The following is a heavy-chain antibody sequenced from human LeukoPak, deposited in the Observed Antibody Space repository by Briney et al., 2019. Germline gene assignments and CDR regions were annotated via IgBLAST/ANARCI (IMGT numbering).Heavy chain of an antibody. CDR1: GGSFSGYY. CDR2: INHSGST. V-gene: IGHV4-34*01. Sequence: SETLSLTCAVYGGSFSGYYWSWIRQPPGKGLEWIGEINHSGSTNYNPSLKSRVTISVDTSKNQFSLKLSSVTAADTAVYYCARHSPRPVLGWFDPWGQGTLVTVSS. CDR3: ARHSPRPVLGWFDP. J-gene: IGHJ5*02. D-gene: IGHD1-1*01.